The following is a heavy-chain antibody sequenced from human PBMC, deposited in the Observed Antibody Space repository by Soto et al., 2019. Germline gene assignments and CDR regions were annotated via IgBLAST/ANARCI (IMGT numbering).Heavy chain of an antibody. CDR3: AKDRAGDIYVAARSGLDY. V-gene: IGHV3-30*18. D-gene: IGHD3-3*01. J-gene: IGHJ4*02. CDR2: ISYDGSNK. Sequence: PGGSLRLSXAASGFTFFSYGMHWVRQAPGKGLEWVAVISYDGSNKYYGDSVKGRFTISRDNSKNTLYLQMNSLRADDTAVYYCAKDRAGDIYVAARSGLDYWGQGTLVTVSS. CDR1: GFTFFSYG.